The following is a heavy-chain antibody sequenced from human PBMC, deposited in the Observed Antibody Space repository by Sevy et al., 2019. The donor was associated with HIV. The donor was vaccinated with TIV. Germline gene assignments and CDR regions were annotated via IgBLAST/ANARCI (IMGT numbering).Heavy chain of an antibody. CDR3: AGGDYGLIDY. D-gene: IGHD4-17*01. J-gene: IGHJ4*02. CDR1: SGSFSGHY. V-gene: IGHV4-34*01. Sequence: SETLSLTCWVFSGSFSGHYWTWIRQPPGKGLEWIGGFNHGGGASYNPSLRSRVTISLDTSKNELSLRLNSVTAAETAIYYCAGGDYGLIDYWGPGTLVTVSS. CDR2: FNHGGGA.